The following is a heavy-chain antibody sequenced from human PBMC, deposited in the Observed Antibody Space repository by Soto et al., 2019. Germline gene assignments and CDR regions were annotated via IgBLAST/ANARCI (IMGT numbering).Heavy chain of an antibody. V-gene: IGHV4-59*08. CDR1: GGSMDGFY. CDR2: IYYSGST. D-gene: IGHD3-3*01. J-gene: IGHJ6*02. CDR3: AKREDSSRFGGLDI. Sequence: SETLSLTCTVSGGSMDGFYWNWIRQPPGKGLEWIGYIYYSGSTNYNPSLKSRVTISIDTSKNLFSLKMTSASATDTAVYFCAKREDSSRFGGLDIWGQGTAVTVSS.